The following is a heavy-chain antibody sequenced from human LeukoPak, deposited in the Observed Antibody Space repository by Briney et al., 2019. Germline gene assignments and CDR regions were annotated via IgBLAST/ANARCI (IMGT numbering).Heavy chain of an antibody. J-gene: IGHJ6*02. D-gene: IGHD3-16*01. V-gene: IGHV3-48*03. Sequence: SLRLSWVAPGIPFANSWVRQAPGKGLEWVSYLSSSGSTNYYADSVKGRFTISRDNAKNSLYLQMNSLRVEDTAVYYCARNWVPSGYSYYYGMDVWGQGTTVTVSS. CDR2: LSSSGSTN. CDR1: GIPFANS. CDR3: ARNWVPSGYSYYYGMDV.